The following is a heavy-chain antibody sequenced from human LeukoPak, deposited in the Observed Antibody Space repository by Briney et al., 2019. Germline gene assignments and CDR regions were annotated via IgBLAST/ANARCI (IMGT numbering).Heavy chain of an antibody. J-gene: IGHJ4*02. CDR2: IYYSGST. V-gene: IGHV4-39*01. CDR1: GGSISSSSYY. D-gene: IGHD2-15*01. Sequence: SETLSLTCTVSGGSISSSSYYWGWIRQPPGTGLEWLGSIYYSGSTYYSPSLKSRVTISVDTSKNQFSLKLSSVTAADTAVYYCARHSGGSAETDYWGQGTLVTVSS. CDR3: ARHSGGSAETDY.